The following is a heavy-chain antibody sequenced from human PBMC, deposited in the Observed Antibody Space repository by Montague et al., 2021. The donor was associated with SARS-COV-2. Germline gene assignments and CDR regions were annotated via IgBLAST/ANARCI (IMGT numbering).Heavy chain of an antibody. D-gene: IGHD6-19*01. CDR1: GGSISNSSYY. J-gene: IGHJ4*02. V-gene: IGHV4-39*01. CDR3: ARQSGRLWGIAVAGAFDY. Sequence: SETLSLTCTVSGGSISNSSYYWGWIRQPPGKGLEGIGSIYYSGSTYYNPSLKSRVTISVDTSKNQFSLKLSSVTAADTAVYYCARQSGRLWGIAVAGAFDYWGQGTLVTVSS. CDR2: IYYSGST.